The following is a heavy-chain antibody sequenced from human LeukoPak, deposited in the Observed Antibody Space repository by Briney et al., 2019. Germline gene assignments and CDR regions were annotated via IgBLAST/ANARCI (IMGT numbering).Heavy chain of an antibody. CDR2: ISGSGDST. CDR3: ALYCSGGSCYSIGGAFDI. D-gene: IGHD2-15*01. CDR1: GFTFSRYA. V-gene: IGHV3-23*01. J-gene: IGHJ3*02. Sequence: GGSLRLSCAASGFTFSRYAMSCVRQAPGKGLEWVSAISGSGDSTYYVDSVKGRFTISRDNSKNTLYLQMNSLRAEDTAVYYCALYCSGGSCYSIGGAFDIWGQGTMVTVSS.